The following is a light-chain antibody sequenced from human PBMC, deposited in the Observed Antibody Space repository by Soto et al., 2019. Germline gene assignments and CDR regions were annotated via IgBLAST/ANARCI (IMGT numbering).Light chain of an antibody. CDR3: QQYNSNPLT. J-gene: IGKJ4*01. CDR1: QSVSSW. V-gene: IGKV1-5*03. CDR2: KAS. Sequence: DIQMTQSPSTLSASVGDRVTITCRASQSVSSWLAWYQQKPGKVPKLLIYKASTLASGVPSRFSGSGSGTEFTLTISSLQPDDFATYYCQQYNSNPLTFGGGTKVEIK.